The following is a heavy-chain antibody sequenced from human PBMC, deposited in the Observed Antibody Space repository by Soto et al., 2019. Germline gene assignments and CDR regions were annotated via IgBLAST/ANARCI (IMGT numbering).Heavy chain of an antibody. D-gene: IGHD2-2*01. CDR2: ISAYNGNT. CDR3: ALVGYCSSTSCYGGVEYFDY. J-gene: IGHJ4*02. CDR1: GYTFTSYG. Sequence: ASVKVSCKASGYTFTSYGISWVRQAPGQGLEWMGWISAYNGNTNYAQKLQGRVTMTTDTSTSTAYMELRSLRSDDTAVYYCALVGYCSSTSCYGGVEYFDYRGQGTLVTVSS. V-gene: IGHV1-18*01.